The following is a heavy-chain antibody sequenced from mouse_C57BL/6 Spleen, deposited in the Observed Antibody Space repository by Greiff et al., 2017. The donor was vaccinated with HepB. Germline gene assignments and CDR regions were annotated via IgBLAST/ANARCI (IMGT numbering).Heavy chain of an antibody. J-gene: IGHJ3*01. CDR1: GYTFTSYW. V-gene: IGHV1-5*01. D-gene: IGHD1-1*01. CDR2: IYPGNSDT. Sequence: EVQLQQSGTVLARPGASVKMSCKTSGYTFTSYWMHWVKQRPGQGLEWIGAIYPGNSDTSYNQKFKGKAKLTAVTSANTAYMEISSLTNADSAVYYCTRKGTTGELAYWGQGTLVTVSA. CDR3: TRKGTTGELAY.